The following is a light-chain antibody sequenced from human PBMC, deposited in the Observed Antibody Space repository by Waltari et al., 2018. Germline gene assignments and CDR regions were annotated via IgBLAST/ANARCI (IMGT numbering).Light chain of an antibody. V-gene: IGLV2-23*02. Sequence: QSALTQPASVSGSPGQSISISCTGSSSDVGTYDLVSWYQQHPGTAPKVLIYEVNKRPSGISNLFSGSKSGKTASLTISGLQAEDEADYYCCSYVGSSTVVFGGGTKLTVL. CDR2: EVN. CDR3: CSYVGSSTVV. CDR1: SSDVGTYDL. J-gene: IGLJ3*02.